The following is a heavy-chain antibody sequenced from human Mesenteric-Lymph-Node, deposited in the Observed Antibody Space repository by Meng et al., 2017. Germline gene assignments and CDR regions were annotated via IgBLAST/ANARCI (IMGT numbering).Heavy chain of an antibody. V-gene: IGHV3-21*01. Sequence: GESLKISCAASGFTFSSYSMNWVRQAPGKVLEWVSYISSSSYIYYADSVKGRFTISRDNAKNSLYLQMNSLRAEDTAVYYCARDLDPTGAFDIWGQGTMVTVSS. J-gene: IGHJ3*02. CDR2: ISSSSYI. CDR1: GFTFSSYS. CDR3: ARDLDPTGAFDI.